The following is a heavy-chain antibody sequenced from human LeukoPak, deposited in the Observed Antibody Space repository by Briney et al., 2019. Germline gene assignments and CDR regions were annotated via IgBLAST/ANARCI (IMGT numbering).Heavy chain of an antibody. CDR1: GYTFTSYG. Sequence: ASVKVSCKASGYTFTSYGISWVRQAPGQGLEWMGWISAYNGNTNYAQKLQGRVTMTTDTSTSTAYMELRSLRSDDPAVYYWARAFHLKYSGSYYHYYGMDVWGQGTTVTVSS. CDR2: ISAYNGNT. CDR3: ARAFHLKYSGSYYHYYGMDV. D-gene: IGHD1-26*01. J-gene: IGHJ6*02. V-gene: IGHV1-18*01.